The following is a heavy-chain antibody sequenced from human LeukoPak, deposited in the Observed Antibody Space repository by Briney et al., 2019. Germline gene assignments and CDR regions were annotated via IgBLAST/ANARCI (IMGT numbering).Heavy chain of an antibody. Sequence: PSETLSLTCAVYGGSFSGYYWSWIRQPPGKGLEWIGEINHSGSTNYNPSLKSRVTISVDTSKNQFSLKLSSVTAADTAVYYCAREVAAGTTSAFDIWGQGTMVTVSS. V-gene: IGHV4-34*01. CDR1: GGSFSGYY. J-gene: IGHJ3*02. D-gene: IGHD6-13*01. CDR2: INHSGST. CDR3: AREVAAGTTSAFDI.